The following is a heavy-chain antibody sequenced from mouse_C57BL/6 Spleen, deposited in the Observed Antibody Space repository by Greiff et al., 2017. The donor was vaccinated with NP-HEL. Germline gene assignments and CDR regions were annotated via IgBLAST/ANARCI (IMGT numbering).Heavy chain of an antibody. CDR3: ARGGNYDYDAFAY. V-gene: IGHV1-47*01. CDR2: FHPYNDDT. J-gene: IGHJ3*01. CDR1: GYTFTTYP. D-gene: IGHD2-4*01. Sequence: QVQLQQSGAELVKPGASVTLSCKASGYTFTTYPIEWMKQNHGKSLEWIGNFHPYNDDTTYNEKFKGKATLTVSKSSSTVYLKVSRITTDDSAVDYCARGGNYDYDAFAYWGQGTLVTVSA.